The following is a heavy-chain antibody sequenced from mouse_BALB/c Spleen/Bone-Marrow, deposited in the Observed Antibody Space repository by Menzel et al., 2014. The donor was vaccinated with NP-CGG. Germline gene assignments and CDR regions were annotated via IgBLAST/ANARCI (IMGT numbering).Heavy chain of an antibody. Sequence: EVKLVESGGGLVKPGGSLKLSCAASGFTFSSYAMSWVRQTPERRLEWVATICSGGSYTYYPDSVKGRFTISRDNAKNTLYLQMSSLRSEDTAMYYCARHGGKGYAMDYWGQGTSVTVSS. V-gene: IGHV5-9-3*01. CDR2: ICSGGSYT. CDR3: ARHGGKGYAMDY. J-gene: IGHJ4*01. CDR1: GFTFSSYA. D-gene: IGHD2-1*01.